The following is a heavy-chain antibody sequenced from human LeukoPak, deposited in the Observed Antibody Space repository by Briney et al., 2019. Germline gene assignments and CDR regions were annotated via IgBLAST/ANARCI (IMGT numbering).Heavy chain of an antibody. J-gene: IGHJ4*02. V-gene: IGHV3-48*01. CDR3: AREGSGYYIDH. CDR1: AFIFTTHG. CDR2: INFDGSAI. Sequence: PGGSLRLSCVASAFIFTTHGINWVRQAPGKGREWISHINFDGSAIYYADSVKGRFAISRDDAKNSVYLQMNSLRAEDTAVYFCAREGSGYYIDHWGQGTLVTASS. D-gene: IGHD3-22*01.